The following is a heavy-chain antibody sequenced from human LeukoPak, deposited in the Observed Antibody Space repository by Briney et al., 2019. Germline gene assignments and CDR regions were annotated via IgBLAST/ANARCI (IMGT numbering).Heavy chain of an antibody. CDR3: ARQEDYFDTTGYPEGGFDY. V-gene: IGHV4-39*01. J-gene: IGHJ4*02. D-gene: IGHD3-22*01. CDR2: IDYSGST. Sequence: ETLSLTCTFSGGPISYSGYYWGWIRQPPGKGLEWIGSIDYSGSTYYNPSLKSRVTISVDTSKNQFSLKLSSVTAADTAVYYCARQEDYFDTTGYPEGGFDYWGQGTLVTVSS. CDR1: GGPISYSGYY.